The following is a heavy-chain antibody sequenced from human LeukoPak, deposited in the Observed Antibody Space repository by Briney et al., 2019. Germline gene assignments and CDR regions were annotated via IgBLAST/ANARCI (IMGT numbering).Heavy chain of an antibody. CDR2: IGTAGDP. Sequence: PGGSLRLSCAASGFTFSSYDMHWVRQATGKGLEWVSAIGTAGDPYYSGSVKGRFTISRENAKNSLYLQMNSLRAGDTAVYYCARGVTTGNNDAFDIWGQGTMVTVSS. CDR3: ARGVTTGNNDAFDI. J-gene: IGHJ3*02. D-gene: IGHD4-11*01. CDR1: GFTFSSYD. V-gene: IGHV3-13*05.